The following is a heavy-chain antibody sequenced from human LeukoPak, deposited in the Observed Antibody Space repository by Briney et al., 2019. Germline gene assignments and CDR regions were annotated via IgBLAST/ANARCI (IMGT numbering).Heavy chain of an antibody. CDR3: ARHSGGPFTNFDY. CDR1: GGSISSYY. CDR2: IYTSGST. D-gene: IGHD3-16*01. J-gene: IGHJ4*02. Sequence: PSETLSLTCTVSGGSISSYYWSWIRQPPGKGLEWIGYIYTSGSTNYNPSLKSRVTISVDTSKNQFSLKLSSVTAADTAVYYCARHSGGPFTNFDYWGQGTLVTVSS. V-gene: IGHV4-4*09.